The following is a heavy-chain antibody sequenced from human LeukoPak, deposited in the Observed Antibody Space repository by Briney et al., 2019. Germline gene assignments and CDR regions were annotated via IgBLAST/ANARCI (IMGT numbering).Heavy chain of an antibody. CDR3: ARGVCHGSGTYIGAIEP. V-gene: IGHV4-61*02. CDR1: GDSITNDDCY. Sequence: SETLSLTCTVSGDSITNDDCYWNWIRQPAGNGLEWIGLTYSGETTDSNPSHGSRARISVESSKTPFSLILTSVTAAATAVYYCARGVCHGSGTYIGAIEPWG. D-gene: IGHD3-10*01. CDR2: TYSGETT. J-gene: IGHJ5*02.